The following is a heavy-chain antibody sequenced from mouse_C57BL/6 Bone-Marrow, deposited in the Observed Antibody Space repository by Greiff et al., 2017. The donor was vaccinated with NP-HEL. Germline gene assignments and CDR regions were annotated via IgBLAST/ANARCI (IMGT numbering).Heavy chain of an antibody. CDR2: LSSGGDYI. D-gene: IGHD3-2*02. J-gene: IGHJ3*01. CDR1: GFTFSSYA. V-gene: IGHV5-9-1*02. CDR3: TKMTAQAIFAY. Sequence: EVKLVESGEGLVKPGGSLKLSCAASGFTFSSYAMSWVRQTPEKRLEWVAYLSSGGDYIYYADTVKGRFTISRDNARNTLYLQMSSLKSEDTAMYYCTKMTAQAIFAYWGQGTLVTVSA.